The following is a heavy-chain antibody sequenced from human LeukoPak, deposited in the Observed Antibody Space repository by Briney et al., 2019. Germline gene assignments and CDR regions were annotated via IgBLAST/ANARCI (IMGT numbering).Heavy chain of an antibody. V-gene: IGHV4-61*05. J-gene: IGHJ4*02. D-gene: IGHD5-24*01. CDR2: IYYSGST. CDR3: ARVERRGFDY. Sequence: SETLSLTCTVSGGSISSSSYYWGWIRQPPGKGLEWIGYIYYSGSTNYNPSLKSRVTISVDTSKNQFSLKLSSVTAADTAVYYCARVERRGFDYWGQGTLVTVSS. CDR1: GGSISSSSYY.